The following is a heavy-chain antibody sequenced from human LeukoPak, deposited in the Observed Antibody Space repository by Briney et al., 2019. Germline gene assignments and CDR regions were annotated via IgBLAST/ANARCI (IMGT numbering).Heavy chain of an antibody. CDR3: ARGDYYDSSGYYYLDY. CDR1: GFTFSSYG. Sequence: PGGSLRLSCAASGFTFSSYGMHWVRQAPGKGLEWVAFIRYDGSNKYYADSVKGRFTISRDNSKNTLYLQMNSLRAEDTAVYYCARGDYYDSSGYYYLDYWGQGTLVTVSS. CDR2: IRYDGSNK. D-gene: IGHD3-22*01. V-gene: IGHV3-30*02. J-gene: IGHJ4*02.